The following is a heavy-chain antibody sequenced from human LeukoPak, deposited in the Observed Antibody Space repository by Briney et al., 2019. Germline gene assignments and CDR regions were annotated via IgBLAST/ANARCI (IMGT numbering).Heavy chain of an antibody. CDR1: GGSISSSNW. D-gene: IGHD6-19*01. V-gene: IGHV4-4*02. J-gene: IGHJ4*02. CDR2: IYHSGST. CDR3: ARGGQWLVSPWAFDY. Sequence: PSGTLSLTCAVSGGSISSSNWWSWVRQPPGKGLEWIGEIYHSGSTNYNPSLKSRVTISVDTPKNQFSLKLSSVAAADTAVYYCARGGQWLVSPWAFDYWGQGTLVTVSS.